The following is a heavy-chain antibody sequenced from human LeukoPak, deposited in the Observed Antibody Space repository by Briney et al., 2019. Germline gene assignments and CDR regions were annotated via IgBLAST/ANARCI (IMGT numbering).Heavy chain of an antibody. D-gene: IGHD2-2*01. CDR3: ARGCSSTSCKSPVDY. CDR2: IYYSGST. J-gene: IGHJ4*02. V-gene: IGHV4-30-4*01. Sequence: SETLSLTCTVSGGSISSGDYYWSWIRQPPGKGLEWIGYIYYSGSTYYNPSLKSRVTISVDTSKNQFSLKLSSVTAADTAVYYCARGCSSTSCKSPVDYWGQGTLVTVSS. CDR1: GGSISSGDYY.